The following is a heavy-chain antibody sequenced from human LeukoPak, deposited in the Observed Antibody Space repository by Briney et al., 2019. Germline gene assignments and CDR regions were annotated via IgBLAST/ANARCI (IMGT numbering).Heavy chain of an antibody. J-gene: IGHJ4*02. CDR1: GYTFTSYD. Sequence: ASVKVSCKASGYTFTSYDINWVRQATGQGLEWMGWMNPNSGNTGYAQKFQGRVTMTRNTSISTAYMELSSLRSEDTAVYYCARGSPLTYYYDSSGYYGLDYWGQGTLVTVSS. D-gene: IGHD3-22*01. CDR2: MNPNSGNT. V-gene: IGHV1-8*01. CDR3: ARGSPLTYYYDSSGYYGLDY.